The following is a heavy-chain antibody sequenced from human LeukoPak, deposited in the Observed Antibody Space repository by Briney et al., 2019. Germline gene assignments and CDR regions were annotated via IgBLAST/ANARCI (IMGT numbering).Heavy chain of an antibody. CDR3: ARGMVRGLPYYFDY. D-gene: IGHD3-10*01. CDR2: ISSSGSII. V-gene: IGHV3-11*04. CDR1: VFTFSDYY. Sequence: GGSLRLSCAASVFTFSDYYMSWIRQAPGKVLEWVSYISSSGSIIYYADSVKGRFTISRHNASNSVYLQMNCLRAEDTAVYYCARGMVRGLPYYFDYWGQGTLVTISS. J-gene: IGHJ4*02.